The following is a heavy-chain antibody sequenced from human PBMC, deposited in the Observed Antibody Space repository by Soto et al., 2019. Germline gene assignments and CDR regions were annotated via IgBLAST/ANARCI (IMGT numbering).Heavy chain of an antibody. CDR1: GFTFSSYG. CDR3: AKPNPRVV. Sequence: QVQLVESGGGVVQPGRSLRLSCAASGFTFSSYGMHWVGQDPGKGLEWVAVISYDGSNKYYADSVKGRFTISRDNSKNTLYLQMNSLRAEDTAVYYCAKPNPRVVWGQGTTVTVSS. CDR2: ISYDGSNK. J-gene: IGHJ6*02. V-gene: IGHV3-30*18.